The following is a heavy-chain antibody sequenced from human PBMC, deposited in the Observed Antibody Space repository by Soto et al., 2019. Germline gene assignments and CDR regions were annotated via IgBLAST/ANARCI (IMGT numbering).Heavy chain of an antibody. Sequence: EVQLLESGGGLVQPGGSLRLSCAASGFTFSSYAMSWVRQAPGKGLEWVSAISGSGGSTYYADSVKGRFTISRDNSKNTLYLQMNSLRAEDTAVYYCAKERYCTNAVCAQFDYWGQGTLVTVSS. CDR1: GFTFSSYA. CDR2: ISGSGGST. J-gene: IGHJ4*02. V-gene: IGHV3-23*01. CDR3: AKERYCTNAVCAQFDY. D-gene: IGHD2-8*01.